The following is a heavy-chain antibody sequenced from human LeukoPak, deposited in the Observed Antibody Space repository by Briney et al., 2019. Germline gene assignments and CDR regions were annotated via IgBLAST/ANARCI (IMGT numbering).Heavy chain of an antibody. CDR1: GGSISSYY. CDR3: ARKLWGGY. CDR2: IYTSGST. J-gene: IGHJ4*02. Sequence: SETLSLTGTVSGGSISSYYWSWIRQPPGKGLVWIGYIYTSGSTNSNPSLNSRVTISVDTSKNQFSLKLSSVTAADTAVYYCARKLWGGYWGQGTLVTVSS. D-gene: IGHD5-18*01. V-gene: IGHV4-4*09.